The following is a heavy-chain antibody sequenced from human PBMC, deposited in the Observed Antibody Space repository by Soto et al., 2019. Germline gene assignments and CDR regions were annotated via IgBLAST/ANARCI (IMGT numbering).Heavy chain of an antibody. CDR3: ARRRDGYKSGYFDY. V-gene: IGHV4-39*01. J-gene: IGHJ4*02. D-gene: IGHD5-12*01. CDR2: IYYSGST. CDR1: GGSISSSSYY. Sequence: SETLSLTCTVSGGSISSSSYYWGWIRQPPGKGLEWIGSIYYSGSTYYNPSLKSRVTISVDTSKNQFSLKLSSVTAADTSVYYCARRRDGYKSGYFDYWGQGTLVTVS.